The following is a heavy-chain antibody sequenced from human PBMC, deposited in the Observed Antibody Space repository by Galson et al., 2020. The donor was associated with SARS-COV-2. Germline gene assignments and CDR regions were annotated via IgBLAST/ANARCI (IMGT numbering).Heavy chain of an antibody. V-gene: IGHV3-43D*03. CDR3: AKEITMVRYYYGMDV. Sequence: GESLKISCAASGFTFDDYAMHWVRQAPGKGLEWVSLISWDGGSTYYAGSVKGRFTISRDNSKNSLYLQMNSLRAEDTALYYCAKEITMVRYYYGMDVWGQGTTVTVSS. CDR2: ISWDGGST. D-gene: IGHD3-10*01. CDR1: GFTFDDYA. J-gene: IGHJ6*02.